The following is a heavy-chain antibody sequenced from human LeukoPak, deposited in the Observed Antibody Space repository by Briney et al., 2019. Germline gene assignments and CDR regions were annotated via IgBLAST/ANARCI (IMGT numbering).Heavy chain of an antibody. V-gene: IGHV3-53*01. CDR3: AGSAADPLYYFDY. J-gene: IGHJ4*02. CDR2: IYSGGST. CDR1: GFTVSSNY. D-gene: IGHD6-13*01. Sequence: GGSLRLSCAASGFTVSSNYMSWVRQAPGKGLEWVSVIYSGGSTYYADSVKGRFTISRDNSKNTLYLQMNSLSAEDTAVYYCAGSAADPLYYFDYWGQGTLVTVSS.